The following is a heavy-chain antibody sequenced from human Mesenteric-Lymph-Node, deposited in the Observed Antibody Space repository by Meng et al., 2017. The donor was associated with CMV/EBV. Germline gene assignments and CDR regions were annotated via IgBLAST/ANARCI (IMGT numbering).Heavy chain of an antibody. V-gene: IGHV1-18*01. J-gene: IGHJ4*02. Sequence: ASVKVSCKASGYTFTSYGISWVRQAPGQGLEWMGWISAYNGNTNYAQKLQGRVTMTTDTSTSTVYMELRSLSSEDTAVYFCVRDGGYTAGWPLIPLDYWGQGNLVTVSS. CDR2: ISAYNGNT. CDR1: GYTFTSYG. CDR3: VRDGGYTAGWPLIPLDY. D-gene: IGHD2-2*02.